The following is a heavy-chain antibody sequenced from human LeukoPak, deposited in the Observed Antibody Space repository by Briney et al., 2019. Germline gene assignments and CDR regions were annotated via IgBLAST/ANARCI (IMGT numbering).Heavy chain of an antibody. CDR1: GYTFTDYY. D-gene: IGHD3-10*01. CDR3: ARDLRGGSGSPTMYWYFDL. CDR2: INPSGGST. Sequence: ASVKVSCKASGYTFTDYYMHWVRQAPGQGLEWMGIINPSGGSTSYAQKFQGRVTMTRDTSTSTVYMELSSLRSEDTAVYYCARDLRGGSGSPTMYWYFDLWGRGTLVTVSS. J-gene: IGHJ2*01. V-gene: IGHV1-46*01.